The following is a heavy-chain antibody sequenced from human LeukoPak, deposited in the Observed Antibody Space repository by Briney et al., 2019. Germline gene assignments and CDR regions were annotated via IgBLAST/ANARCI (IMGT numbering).Heavy chain of an antibody. CDR3: ARLYYLDSSRYRPFDF. V-gene: IGHV3-48*04. D-gene: IGHD3-22*01. CDR2: ISGNGGST. J-gene: IGHJ4*02. Sequence: GGSLRLSCAASGFSFGSYGMTWVRRAPGKGLEWVSGISGNGGSTNYADSVKGRFTISRDNAKNSLYLQMDSLRAEDTAAYYCARLYYLDSSRYRPFDFWGQGTLVTVSS. CDR1: GFSFGSYG.